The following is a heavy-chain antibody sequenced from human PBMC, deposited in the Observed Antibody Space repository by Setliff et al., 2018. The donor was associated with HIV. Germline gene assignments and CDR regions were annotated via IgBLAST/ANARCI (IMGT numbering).Heavy chain of an antibody. CDR1: GGSVRGDPYY. Sequence: SETLSLTCTVSGGSVRGDPYYWSWIRKSAGKGLEWIGRIYATGGTNYNPSLKSRVTISLATSTNQYSLRLTSVTAADTAVYYCAREQWLRYFDDWGQGALVTVSS. V-gene: IGHV4-61*02. J-gene: IGHJ4*02. D-gene: IGHD5-12*01. CDR2: IYATGGT. CDR3: AREQWLRYFDD.